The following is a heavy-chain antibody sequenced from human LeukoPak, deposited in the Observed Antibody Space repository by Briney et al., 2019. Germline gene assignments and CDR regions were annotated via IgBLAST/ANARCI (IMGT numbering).Heavy chain of an antibody. Sequence: SETLSLTCVVYGGSFSGFHWSWIRRPPGKGLEWIGSIYYSGSTYCNPSLKSRVSISVDTSKNQFSLKLSSVTAADTAVYYCASTRRSGSHLDAFDIWGQGTMVTVSS. J-gene: IGHJ3*02. CDR3: ASTRRSGSHLDAFDI. D-gene: IGHD1-26*01. CDR1: GGSFSGFH. CDR2: IYYSGST. V-gene: IGHV4-34*01.